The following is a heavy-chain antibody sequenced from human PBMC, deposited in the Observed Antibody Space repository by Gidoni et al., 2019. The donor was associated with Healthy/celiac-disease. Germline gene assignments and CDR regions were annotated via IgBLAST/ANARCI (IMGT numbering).Heavy chain of an antibody. Sequence: EVQLVESGGGLVKPGGSLRLSCAASGFPFSNDWMSWVRQAPGKGLEWVGRIKSKTDGGTTDYAAPVKGRFTISRDDSKNTLYLQMNSLKTEDTAVYYCTTTFVVVIAIHAFDIWGQGTMVTVSS. CDR3: TTTFVVVIAIHAFDI. CDR1: GFPFSNDW. CDR2: IKSKTDGGTT. J-gene: IGHJ3*02. V-gene: IGHV3-15*01. D-gene: IGHD2-21*01.